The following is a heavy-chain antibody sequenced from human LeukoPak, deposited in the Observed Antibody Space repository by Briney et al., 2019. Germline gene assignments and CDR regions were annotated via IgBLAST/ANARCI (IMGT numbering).Heavy chain of an antibody. Sequence: GASVKVSCKASGYTFTSYYMHWVRQAPGQGLEWVGIINPSGGSTSYAQKFQGRVTMTRDTSTSTVYMELSSLRSEDTAVYYCARRPSLFLFDYWGQGTLVTVSS. CDR2: INPSGGST. CDR1: GYTFTSYY. V-gene: IGHV1-46*01. J-gene: IGHJ4*02. CDR3: ARRPSLFLFDY. D-gene: IGHD2-21*01.